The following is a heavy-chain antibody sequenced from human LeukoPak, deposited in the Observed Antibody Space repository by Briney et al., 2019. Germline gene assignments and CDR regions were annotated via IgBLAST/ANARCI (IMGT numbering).Heavy chain of an antibody. D-gene: IGHD3-16*02. V-gene: IGHV1-2*02. Sequence: ASVKASCKASGYTFTGYYMHWVRQAPGQGLEWMGWINPNSGGTNYAQKFQGRVTMTRDTSISTAYMELSRLRSDDTAVYYCARGPVWGSYRFDYWGQGTLVTVSS. CDR2: INPNSGGT. CDR1: GYTFTGYY. CDR3: ARGPVWGSYRFDY. J-gene: IGHJ4*02.